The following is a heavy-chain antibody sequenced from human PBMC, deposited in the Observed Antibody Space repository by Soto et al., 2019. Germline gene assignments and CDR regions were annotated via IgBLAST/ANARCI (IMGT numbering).Heavy chain of an antibody. CDR2: INHSGST. V-gene: IGHV4-34*01. J-gene: IGHJ6*03. D-gene: IGHD3-3*01. CDR3: ARGGSGPPGYYYYMDV. CDR1: GGSFSGYY. Sequence: QVQLQQWGAGLLKPSETLSLTCAVYGGSFSGYYWSWIRQPPGKGLEWIGEINHSGSTNYNPSLKSRVTISVDTSKNQFSLKLSSVIAADTAVYYCARGGSGPPGYYYYMDVWGKGTTVTVSS.